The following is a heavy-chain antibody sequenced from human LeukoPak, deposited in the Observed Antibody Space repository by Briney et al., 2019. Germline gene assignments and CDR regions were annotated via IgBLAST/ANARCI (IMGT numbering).Heavy chain of an antibody. Sequence: SETLSLTCTVSGGSISSSSYYWGWVRQPPGKGLEWLGSIYYSGSTYYNPSLKSRVTISVDTSKNQFSLKLSSVTAADTAVYYCARAYDSSGYYLWAFDYWGQGTLVTVSS. CDR3: ARAYDSSGYYLWAFDY. CDR1: GGSISSSSYY. J-gene: IGHJ4*02. CDR2: IYYSGST. V-gene: IGHV4-39*07. D-gene: IGHD3-22*01.